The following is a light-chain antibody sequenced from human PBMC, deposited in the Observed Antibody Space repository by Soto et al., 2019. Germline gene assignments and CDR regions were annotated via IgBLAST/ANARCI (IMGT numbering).Light chain of an antibody. CDR2: GAS. V-gene: IGKV3-20*01. J-gene: IGKJ5*01. Sequence: EIVLTQSPGTLSLFPGGRAILSCRVSQSLTTRYLAWYQQQPGQAPRLLIYGASSRATGIPDRFSGSGSGTAFTLTISRLEPEGFAVYSCQQYGSSPTFGQGTRLEIK. CDR1: QSLTTRY. CDR3: QQYGSSPT.